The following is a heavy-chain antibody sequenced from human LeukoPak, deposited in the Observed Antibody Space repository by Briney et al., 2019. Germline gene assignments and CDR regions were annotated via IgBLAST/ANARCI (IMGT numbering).Heavy chain of an antibody. Sequence: SETLSLTCTVSGVSISNYYWSWIRQPPGQGLEWIGYIYYSGSTNYNTSLKSRVTISVDTSKNQFSLKLSSVTAADTAVYYCARDLGYSDGWFDPWGQGTLVTVSS. CDR3: ARDLGYSDGWFDP. D-gene: IGHD1-26*01. V-gene: IGHV4-59*01. CDR2: IYYSGST. CDR1: GVSISNYY. J-gene: IGHJ5*02.